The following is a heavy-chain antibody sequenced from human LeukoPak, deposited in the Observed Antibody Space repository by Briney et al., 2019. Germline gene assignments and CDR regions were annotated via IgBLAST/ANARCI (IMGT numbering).Heavy chain of an antibody. D-gene: IGHD5-12*01. CDR1: GFTFSDYY. Sequence: GGSLRLSCAASGFTFSDYYMSWIRQAPGKGLEWVSSISSSNSYRYHADSVKGRFTISRDNAKSSLYLQMNSLRAEDTAVYYCARPLSGYDWRAFDYWGQGTLVIVSS. CDR3: ARPLSGYDWRAFDY. J-gene: IGHJ4*02. V-gene: IGHV3-11*06. CDR2: ISSSNSYR.